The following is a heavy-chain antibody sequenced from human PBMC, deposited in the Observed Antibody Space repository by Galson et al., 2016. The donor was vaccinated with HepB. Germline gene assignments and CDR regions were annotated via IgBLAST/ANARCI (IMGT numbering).Heavy chain of an antibody. V-gene: IGHV5-10-1*01. J-gene: IGHJ1*01. Sequence: QSGAEVKKPGESLRISCRASGYNFNTYWISWLRQMPGIGLEWMGRIDPSDSHTDYSPSSQGHVTISLDRSINTVYLQWSSLKASDTAMFYCATGPRVGSPEQFQHWGQGTLVAVSS. D-gene: IGHD3-10*01. CDR3: ATGPRVGSPEQFQH. CDR2: IDPSDSHT. CDR1: GYNFNTYW.